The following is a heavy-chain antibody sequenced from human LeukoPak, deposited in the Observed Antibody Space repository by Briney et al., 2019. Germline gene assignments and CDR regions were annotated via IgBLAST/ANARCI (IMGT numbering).Heavy chain of an antibody. Sequence: GASVKVSCKASGYTFTGYYMHWVRQAPGQGLEWMGWINPNSDGTNYAQKFQGRVTMTRDTSISTAYMELSRLRSDDTAVYYCARGYYGSGSYPYRKYYFDYGGQETLVTVS. V-gene: IGHV1-2*02. D-gene: IGHD3-10*01. CDR1: GYTFTGYY. J-gene: IGHJ4*02. CDR2: INPNSDGT. CDR3: ARGYYGSGSYPYRKYYFDY.